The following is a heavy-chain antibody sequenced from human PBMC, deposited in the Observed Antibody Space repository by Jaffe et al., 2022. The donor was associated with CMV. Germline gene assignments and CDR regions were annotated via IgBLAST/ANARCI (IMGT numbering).Heavy chain of an antibody. V-gene: IGHV1-2*02. J-gene: IGHJ4*02. CDR3: VTADWARRLMGDT. D-gene: IGHD3-16*01. CDR2: INWNSGAT. CDR1: GNSFTGYY. Sequence: QVQPVQSGAEVKNPGASVMVSCKTSGNSFTGYYVHWVRQAPGQGLEWMGWINWNSGATQYAERFRGRVTLTRDTSTTTAYMDLTSLGSDDTATYYCVTADWARRLMGDTWGQGTPVIVSS.